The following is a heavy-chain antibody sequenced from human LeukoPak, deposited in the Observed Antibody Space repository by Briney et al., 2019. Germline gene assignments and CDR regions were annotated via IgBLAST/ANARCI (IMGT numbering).Heavy chain of an antibody. CDR1: GGSISGPYSY. V-gene: IGHV4-39*07. CDR2: HYNSGST. CDR3: AREGPIGAGGQFDY. Sequence: PSETLSLTCTVSGGSISGPYSYWGWIRQPPGKGLEWIGSHYNSGSTYSNPSLKSRATISVDTSKNQFSLNLNSVTAADTAVYYCAREGPIGAGGQFDYWGQGTLVTVSS. D-gene: IGHD6-13*01. J-gene: IGHJ4*02.